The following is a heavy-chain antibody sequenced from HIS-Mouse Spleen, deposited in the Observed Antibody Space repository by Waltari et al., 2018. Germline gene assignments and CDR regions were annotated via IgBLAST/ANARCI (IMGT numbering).Heavy chain of an antibody. V-gene: IGHV4-59*01. CDR3: ARVKYSNAFVI. CDR1: GGSISSYY. Sequence: QVQLQESGPGLVKPSETLSLTCTVSGGSISSYYWSWIRQPPGKGLEWIGYIYYSGSTNYNPSLKSRVTISVDTSKNQFSLKLSSVTAADTAVYYCARVKYSNAFVIWGQGTMVTVSS. CDR2: IYYSGST. J-gene: IGHJ3*02. D-gene: IGHD6-6*01.